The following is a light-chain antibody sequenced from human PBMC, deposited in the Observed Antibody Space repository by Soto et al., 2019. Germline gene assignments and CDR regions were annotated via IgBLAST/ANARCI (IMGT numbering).Light chain of an antibody. CDR2: GAS. J-gene: IGKJ2*03. V-gene: IGKV3-20*01. Sequence: EVVLTQSPGTLSLSPGERASLSCRASQSVTSSYLAWYQQKPGQAPKVLIYGASTRATGIPDRFSGSGSGTDFNLTISRLEPEDFAVYYCLQFDSSPPHSFGQAPKLEIK. CDR1: QSVTSSY. CDR3: LQFDSSPPHS.